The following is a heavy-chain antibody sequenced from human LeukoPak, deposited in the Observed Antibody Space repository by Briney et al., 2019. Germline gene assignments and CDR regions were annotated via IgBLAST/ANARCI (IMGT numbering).Heavy chain of an antibody. V-gene: IGHV3-7*01. J-gene: IGHJ4*02. Sequence: PGGSLRLSCAASGFTFSSYWMDWVRQAPGKGLEWVANIKQDGSEIYYVDSVKGRFTISRDNSKNTLYLQMNSLRAEDTAVYYCARDWYKQRWLIGGVFDYWGQGTLVTVSS. CDR2: IKQDGSEI. CDR1: GFTFSSYW. D-gene: IGHD5-24*01. CDR3: ARDWYKQRWLIGGVFDY.